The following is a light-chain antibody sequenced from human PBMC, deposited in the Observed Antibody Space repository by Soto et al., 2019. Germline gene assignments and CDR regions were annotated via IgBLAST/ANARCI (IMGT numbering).Light chain of an antibody. CDR1: QDISNY. CDR3: QQYDNLLPLT. CDR2: DAS. Sequence: DIQMTQSPSSLSASVGDRVTITCQASQDISNYLNWYQQKPGKAPKLLIYDASNLETGVPSRFSGSVSGTDFTFTINSLQPEDIATYYCQQYDNLLPLTFGGGTKVEIK. J-gene: IGKJ4*01. V-gene: IGKV1-33*01.